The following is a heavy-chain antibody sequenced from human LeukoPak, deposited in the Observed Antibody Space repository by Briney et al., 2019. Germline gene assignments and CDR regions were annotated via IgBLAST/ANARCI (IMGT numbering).Heavy chain of an antibody. Sequence: SETLSLTCTVSGGSISSYYWTWIRQPPGKGLEWIGFIYYSGATNYNPSLKSRVTISLDTSKNQFSLRLSFVTAADTAVYYCARDLLTGRYGMDVWGQGTTVTVSS. CDR3: ARDLLTGRYGMDV. D-gene: IGHD3-9*01. CDR1: GGSISSYY. V-gene: IGHV4-59*01. J-gene: IGHJ6*02. CDR2: IYYSGAT.